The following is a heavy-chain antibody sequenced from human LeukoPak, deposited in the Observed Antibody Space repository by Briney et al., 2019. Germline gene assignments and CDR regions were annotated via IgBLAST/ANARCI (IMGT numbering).Heavy chain of an antibody. V-gene: IGHV4-59*08. Sequence: SETLSLTCTVSGGSISSYYWSWIRQPPGKGLEWIGYIYYSGCTNYNPSLKSRVTISVDTSKNQFSLKLSSVTAADTAVYYCARRVTAAGTNWFDPWGQGTLVTVSS. CDR2: IYYSGCT. J-gene: IGHJ5*02. CDR1: GGSISSYY. CDR3: ARRVTAAGTNWFDP. D-gene: IGHD6-13*01.